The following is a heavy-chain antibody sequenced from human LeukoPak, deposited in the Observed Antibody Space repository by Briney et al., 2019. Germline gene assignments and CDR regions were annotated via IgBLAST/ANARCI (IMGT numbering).Heavy chain of an antibody. J-gene: IGHJ5*02. V-gene: IGHV4-59*08. CDR3: ARTYGSGSWLDH. CDR1: GGSISSYY. D-gene: IGHD3-10*01. Sequence: SETLSLTCTVSGGSISSYYWSWIRQPPGKGLEWIGYIHYSGSTNHNPSLESRVTIPVDTSKNQFSLQLSSVTAADTAVYYCARTYGSGSWLDHWGQGTLVTVSS. CDR2: IHYSGST.